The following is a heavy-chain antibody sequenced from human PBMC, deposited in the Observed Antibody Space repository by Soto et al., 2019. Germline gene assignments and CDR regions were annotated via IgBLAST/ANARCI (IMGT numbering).Heavy chain of an antibody. CDR1: GFTFSSYW. Sequence: EVQLVESGGGLVQPGGSLRLSCAASGFTFSSYWMHWVRQAPGKGLVWVSGINNDGSSTSYADSVKGRFTSSRDNAKNTLYRPRNSLRAEDTAVYYYARHGGANRAYGGQGTLFTVSS. CDR2: INNDGSST. V-gene: IGHV3-74*01. D-gene: IGHD3-3*01. J-gene: IGHJ4*02. CDR3: ARHGGANRAY.